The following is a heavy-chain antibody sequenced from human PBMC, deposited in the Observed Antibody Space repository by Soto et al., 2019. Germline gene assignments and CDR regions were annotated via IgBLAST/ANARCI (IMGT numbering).Heavy chain of an antibody. J-gene: IGHJ4*02. CDR3: ARHIAVPTTRGFDY. CDR2: IYPSGPT. V-gene: IGHV4-4*02. D-gene: IGHD6-19*01. Sequence: QVQLQESGPGLVKPSGTLSLTCAVSDGSISTNWWSWVRQPPGKGLEWIGEIYPSGPTNYNPSLKSRVTILIDKSKNQFSLDLASVTAADTAIYYCARHIAVPTTRGFDYWGQGTLVTVSS. CDR1: DGSISTNW.